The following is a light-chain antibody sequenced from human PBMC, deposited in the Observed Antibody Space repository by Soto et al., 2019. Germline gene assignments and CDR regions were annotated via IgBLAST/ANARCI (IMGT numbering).Light chain of an antibody. V-gene: IGLV1-44*01. Sequence: QSVLTQPPSASGTPGQRVTISCSGSSSNIGSKTVNWYQQLPGTAPKLLIYSDNQRPSGVPDRFSGSKSGTSASLAISGLQSEDEAEYYCAAWVDSLNGHWVFGGGTKATVL. CDR1: SSNIGSKT. J-gene: IGLJ3*02. CDR2: SDN. CDR3: AAWVDSLNGHWV.